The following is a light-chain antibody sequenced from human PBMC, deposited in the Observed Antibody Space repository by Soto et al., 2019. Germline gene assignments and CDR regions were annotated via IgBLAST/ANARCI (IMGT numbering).Light chain of an antibody. CDR1: SSDVGGYSS. V-gene: IGLV2-8*01. Sequence: QSVLTQPPSASGPPGQSGTISCTGTSSDVGGYSSVAWFQHHPGKAPKLMIYEVSKRPSGVPDRFSGSKSGNTASLTVSGLQAEDEADYYCISYAGSNNYVFGTGTKVTVL. CDR2: EVS. CDR3: ISYAGSNNYV. J-gene: IGLJ1*01.